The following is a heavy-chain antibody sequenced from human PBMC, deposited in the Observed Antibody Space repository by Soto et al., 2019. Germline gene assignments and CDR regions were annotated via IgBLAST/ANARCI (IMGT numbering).Heavy chain of an antibody. CDR3: AKVNSGYDFGLGSPFDY. V-gene: IGHV3-23*01. CDR1: GFTFSSYA. Sequence: GGSLRLSCAASGFTFSSYAMSWVRQAPGKGLEWVSAISVSGGSTYYADSVKGRFTISRDNSKNTLYLQMNSLRAEDTAVYYCAKVNSGYDFGLGSPFDYWGQGTLVTVSS. CDR2: ISVSGGST. J-gene: IGHJ4*02. D-gene: IGHD5-12*01.